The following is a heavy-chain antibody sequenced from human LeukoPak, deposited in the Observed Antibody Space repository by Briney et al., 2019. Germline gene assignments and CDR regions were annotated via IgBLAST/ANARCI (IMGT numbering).Heavy chain of an antibody. CDR1: GFTFSTFA. CDR3: AKDRGYSYGISEY. J-gene: IGHJ4*02. V-gene: IGHV3-23*01. D-gene: IGHD5-18*01. Sequence: GSLRLSCAASGFTFSTFAMNWVRQAPGKGLEWVSTISETGRSTYYADSVKGQFTISRDNSKNTLYLQMNSLRAEDTAVYYCAKDRGYSYGISEYWGQGTLVTVSS. CDR2: ISETGRST.